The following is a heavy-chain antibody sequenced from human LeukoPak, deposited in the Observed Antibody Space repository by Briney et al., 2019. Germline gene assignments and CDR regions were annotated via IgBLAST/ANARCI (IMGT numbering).Heavy chain of an antibody. J-gene: IGHJ6*03. V-gene: IGHV4-59*01. CDR2: IYYSGST. D-gene: IGHD6-19*01. CDR1: GGSISSYY. CDR3: ARGQQDSSGWYLDYYYYMDV. Sequence: PSETLSLTCTVSGGSISSYYWSWIRQPPGKGLEWIGYIYYSGSTNYNPSLKSRVTISVDTSKNQFSLKLSSVTAADTAVYYCARGQQDSSGWYLDYYYYMDVWGKGTTVTISS.